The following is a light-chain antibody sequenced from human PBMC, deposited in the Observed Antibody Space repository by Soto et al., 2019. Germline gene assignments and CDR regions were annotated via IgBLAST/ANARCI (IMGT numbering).Light chain of an antibody. J-gene: IGLJ1*01. V-gene: IGLV1-44*01. Sequence: SVLTQPPSASGTPGQRVTISCSGSSSNIGSNTVNWYQQLPGTAPKLLIYSNNQRPSGVPDRFSGSKSGTSASLAISGLQSEDEADYYCAAWDDSLNGPLYVFGTGTKVTVL. CDR2: SNN. CDR3: AAWDDSLNGPLYV. CDR1: SSNIGSNT.